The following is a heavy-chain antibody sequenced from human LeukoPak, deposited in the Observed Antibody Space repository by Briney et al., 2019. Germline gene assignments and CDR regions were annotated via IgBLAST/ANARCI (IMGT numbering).Heavy chain of an antibody. J-gene: IGHJ4*02. CDR1: GFTFSSYA. V-gene: IGHV3-23*01. CDR3: AKVLERGQREGYDY. CDR2: ISGSGGSP. D-gene: IGHD1-1*01. Sequence: GGSLRLSCAASGFTFSSYAMSWVRQAPGKGLEWVSAISGSGGSPYYADSVKGRFTISRDNSKNTLYLQMNSLRAEDTAVYYCAKVLERGQREGYDYWGQGTLVTVSS.